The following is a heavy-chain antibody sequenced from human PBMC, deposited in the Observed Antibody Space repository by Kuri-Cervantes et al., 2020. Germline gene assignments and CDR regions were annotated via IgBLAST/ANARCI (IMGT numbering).Heavy chain of an antibody. CDR1: GFTFSSYA. D-gene: IGHD3-10*01. CDR3: VRRGRLGGRSGSYSSYGMDV. CDR2: ISYDGSNK. V-gene: IGHV3-30-3*01. Sequence: GESLKISCAASGFTFSSYAMHWVRQAPGKGLEWVAVISYDGSNKYYADSVKGRFTISRDNAKNSLDLQMNSLRAEDTALYYCVRRGRLGGRSGSYSSYGMDVWGQGTTVTVSS. J-gene: IGHJ6*02.